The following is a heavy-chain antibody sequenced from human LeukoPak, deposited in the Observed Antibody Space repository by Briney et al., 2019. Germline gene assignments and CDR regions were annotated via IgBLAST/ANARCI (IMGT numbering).Heavy chain of an antibody. V-gene: IGHV4-61*02. D-gene: IGHD3-10*01. CDR1: GGSLSSGSYY. CDR3: ARVPRDTGSGSPTRFDY. CDR2: IYTSGST. J-gene: IGHJ4*02. Sequence: PSETLSLTCTVSGGSLSSGSYYWSWLRQPAGKGLEWSGRIYTSGSTNYNPSLKSRVTISVDTSKNQFSLKLSSVTAADTAVYYCARVPRDTGSGSPTRFDYWGQGTLVTVSS.